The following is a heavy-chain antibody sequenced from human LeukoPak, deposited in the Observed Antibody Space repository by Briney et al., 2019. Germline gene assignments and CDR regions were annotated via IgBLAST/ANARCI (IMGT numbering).Heavy chain of an antibody. Sequence: GASVKVSCKASGFTFTHYGVSWLRQAPGQGLEWMGWISGYNGDTKYAEKFQGRVTVTADAPTSTAYMEVRSLTSDDTAVYYCARDFSNTSGFKVVVDYWGQGTLVTVSS. D-gene: IGHD3-22*01. J-gene: IGHJ4*02. CDR2: ISGYNGDT. CDR1: GFTFTHYG. V-gene: IGHV1-18*01. CDR3: ARDFSNTSGFKVVVDY.